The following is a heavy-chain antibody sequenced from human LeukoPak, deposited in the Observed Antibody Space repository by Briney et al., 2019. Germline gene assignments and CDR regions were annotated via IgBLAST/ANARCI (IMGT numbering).Heavy chain of an antibody. CDR1: GFTVSDNY. CDR2: IYTGGST. V-gene: IGHV3-53*01. CDR3: AKDSHFDY. J-gene: IGHJ4*02. Sequence: GESLRLSCAASGFTVSDNYMSWVRQAPGEGLEWVSVIYTGGSTYYADSVKGRFTISRDSSKNTLYLQMNSLRAEDTAVYYCAKDSHFDYWGQGALVTVSS.